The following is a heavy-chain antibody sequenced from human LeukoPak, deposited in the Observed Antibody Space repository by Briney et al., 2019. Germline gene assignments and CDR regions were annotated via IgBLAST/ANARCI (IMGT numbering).Heavy chain of an antibody. CDR2: IYPGDSDT. D-gene: IGHD2-2*01. J-gene: IGHJ5*02. CDR3: ARTRYCSSTSCYSSWFDP. Sequence: GESLKISCKGSGYSFTSYWIGWVRQVPGKGLEWMGIIYPGDSDTRYSPSFQGQVTISADKSISTAYLQWSSLKASDTAMYYCARTRYCSSTSCYSSWFDPWGQGTLVTVSS. CDR1: GYSFTSYW. V-gene: IGHV5-51*01.